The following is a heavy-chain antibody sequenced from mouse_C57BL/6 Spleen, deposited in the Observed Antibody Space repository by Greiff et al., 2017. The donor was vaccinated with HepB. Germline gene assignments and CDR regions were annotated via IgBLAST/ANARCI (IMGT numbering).Heavy chain of an antibody. J-gene: IGHJ2*01. CDR3: ARVPIYYGNYFGY. V-gene: IGHV1-53*01. D-gene: IGHD2-1*01. Sequence: VQLQQPGTELVKPGASVKLSCKASGYTFTSYWMHWVKQRPGQGLEWIGNINPSNGGTNYNEKFKSKATLTVDKSSSTAYMQLSSLTSEDSAVYYCARVPIYYGNYFGYWGQGTTLTVSS. CDR2: INPSNGGT. CDR1: GYTFTSYW.